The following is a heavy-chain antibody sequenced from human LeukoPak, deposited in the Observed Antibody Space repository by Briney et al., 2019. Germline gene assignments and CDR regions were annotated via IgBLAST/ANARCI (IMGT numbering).Heavy chain of an antibody. CDR2: ISYDGSNK. CDR3: ANGFGELTQTYGMDV. D-gene: IGHD3-10*01. V-gene: IGHV3-30*18. Sequence: GALRPPCAAPGFPFSSYGMHWVRQAPGKGLEWVAVISYDGSNKYYADPVKGRFTISRDNSKNTLYLQMSSLRAEDTAVYYCANGFGELTQTYGMDVWGQGTTVTVSS. J-gene: IGHJ6*02. CDR1: GFPFSSYG.